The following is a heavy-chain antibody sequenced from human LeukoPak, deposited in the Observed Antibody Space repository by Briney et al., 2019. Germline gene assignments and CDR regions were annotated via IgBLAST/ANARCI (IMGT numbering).Heavy chain of an antibody. CDR2: MNPNSGNT. J-gene: IGHJ6*03. V-gene: IGHV1-8*01. Sequence: ASVKVSCKASGYTFTSYDINWVRQATGQGPEWMGWMNPNSGNTGYAQKFQGRVTMTRNTSISTAYMELSSLRSEDTAVYYCARGNYDFWSGYTPDYYYYYVDVWGKGTTVTVSS. CDR3: ARGNYDFWSGYTPDYYYYYVDV. CDR1: GYTFTSYD. D-gene: IGHD3-3*01.